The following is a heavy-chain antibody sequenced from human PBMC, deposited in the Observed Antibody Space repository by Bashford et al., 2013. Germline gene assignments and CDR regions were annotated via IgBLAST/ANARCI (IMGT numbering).Heavy chain of an antibody. CDR3: ATDYGSATASPQPYYYYGMDV. CDR2: FDPEDGET. J-gene: IGHJ6*02. Sequence: WVRQAPGKGLEWMGGFDPEDGETIYAQKFQGRVTMTEDTSTDTAYMELSSLRSEDTAVYYCATDYGSATASPQPYYYYGMDVWGQGTTVTVSS. V-gene: IGHV1-24*01. D-gene: IGHD5-18*01.